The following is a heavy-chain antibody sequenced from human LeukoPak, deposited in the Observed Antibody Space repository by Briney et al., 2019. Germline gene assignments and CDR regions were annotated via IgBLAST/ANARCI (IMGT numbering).Heavy chain of an antibody. Sequence: GGSLRLSCAASGFTFSSYSMNWVRQAPGKGLEWVSYISSSSSTIYYADSVKGRFTISRDNAKNSLYLQMNSLRAEDTAVYHCARVGAVRFLEWLHAFDIWGQGTMVTVSS. J-gene: IGHJ3*02. CDR1: GFTFSSYS. CDR3: ARVGAVRFLEWLHAFDI. V-gene: IGHV3-48*01. D-gene: IGHD3-3*01. CDR2: ISSSSSTI.